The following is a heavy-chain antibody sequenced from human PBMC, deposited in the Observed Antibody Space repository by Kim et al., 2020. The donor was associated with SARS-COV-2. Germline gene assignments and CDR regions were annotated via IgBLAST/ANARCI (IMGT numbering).Heavy chain of an antibody. D-gene: IGHD3-10*01. CDR2: INHSGST. V-gene: IGHV4-34*01. J-gene: IGHJ5*02. CDR3: ARGLNGYGSGSYYSRWFDP. CDR1: GGSFSGYY. Sequence: SETLSLTRAVYGGSFSGYYWSWIRQPPGKGLEWIGEINHSGSTNYNPSLKSRVTISVDTSKNQFSLKLSSVTAADTAVYYCARGLNGYGSGSYYSRWFDPWGQGTLVTVSS.